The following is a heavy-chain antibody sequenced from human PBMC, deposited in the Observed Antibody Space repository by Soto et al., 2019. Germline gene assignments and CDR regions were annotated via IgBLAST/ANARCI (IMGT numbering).Heavy chain of an antibody. Sequence: PGESLKISCKGSAYSFTSYWNGWVRQMPGKGLEWMGIIYPGDSDTRYSPSFQGQVTISADKSISTAYLQWSSLKASDTAMYYCARQGADYYDSSGYYYADYYYGMDVWGQGTTVTVSS. CDR1: AYSFTSYW. V-gene: IGHV5-51*01. CDR3: ARQGADYYDSSGYYYADYYYGMDV. J-gene: IGHJ6*02. D-gene: IGHD3-22*01. CDR2: IYPGDSDT.